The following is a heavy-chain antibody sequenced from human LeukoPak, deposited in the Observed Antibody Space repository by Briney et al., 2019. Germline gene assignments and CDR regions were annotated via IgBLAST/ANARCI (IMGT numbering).Heavy chain of an antibody. J-gene: IGHJ5*02. V-gene: IGHV3-7*03. D-gene: IGHD3-10*01. Sequence: GGSLRLSCAASGFTHSNYWMTWVRQAPGKGLEWVANIKPDGSEKYYVDSVKGRFTISRDNAKNSLYLQMNSLRAEDTAVYYCARDSRLMVRGVIINGNWFDPWGQGTLVTVSS. CDR3: ARDSRLMVRGVIINGNWFDP. CDR1: GFTHSNYW. CDR2: IKPDGSEK.